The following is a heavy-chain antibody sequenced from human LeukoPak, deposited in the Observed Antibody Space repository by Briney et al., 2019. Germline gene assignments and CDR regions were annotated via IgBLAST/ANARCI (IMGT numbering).Heavy chain of an antibody. J-gene: IGHJ3*02. CDR3: ARVSSDCSSTSCYVCDAFDI. Sequence: SVKVSCKASGYTFTSYYMHWVRQAPGQGLEWMGIINPSGGSTSYAQKFQGRVTMTRDTSTSTVYMELSSLRSEDTAVYYCARVSSDCSSTSCYVCDAFDIWGQGTMVTVSS. CDR2: INPSGGST. D-gene: IGHD2-2*01. V-gene: IGHV1-46*01. CDR1: GYTFTSYY.